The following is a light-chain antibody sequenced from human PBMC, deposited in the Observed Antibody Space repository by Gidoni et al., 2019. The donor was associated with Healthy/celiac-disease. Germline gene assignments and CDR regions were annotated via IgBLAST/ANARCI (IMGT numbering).Light chain of an antibody. CDR3: GTWDSSLSAGV. CDR1: SSTIGNNY. J-gene: IGLJ2*01. V-gene: IGLV1-51*01. Sequence: QSVLTQPPSVSAAPGQKVTSSCSGSSSTIGNNYGSWYQQLPGTAPKLTIYDNNKRPSGSPDRFSGSKSGTSATLGITGLQTGDEADYYCGTWDSSLSAGVFGGGTKLTVL. CDR2: DNN.